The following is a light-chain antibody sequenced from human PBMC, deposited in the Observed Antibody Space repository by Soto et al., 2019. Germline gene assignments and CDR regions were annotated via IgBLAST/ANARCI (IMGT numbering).Light chain of an antibody. J-gene: IGLJ1*01. CDR3: AAWDDSLNGYV. V-gene: IGLV1-44*01. Sequence: QSVLTQPPSASGTPGQRVTISCPGSSSNIGTNTVNWYQHLPRTAPKLLIFSYNQRPSGVPDRFSGSKSGASASLAISGPQPEDEADYYCAAWDDSLNGYVFGTGTKVTVL. CDR1: SSNIGTNT. CDR2: SYN.